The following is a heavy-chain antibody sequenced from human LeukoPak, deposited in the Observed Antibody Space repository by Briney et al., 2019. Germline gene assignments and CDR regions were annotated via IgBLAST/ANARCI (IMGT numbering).Heavy chain of an antibody. CDR1: GFTFDDYA. D-gene: IGHD2-15*01. CDR2: ISGDGGST. Sequence: PGGSLRLSCAASGFTFDDYAMHWVRQAPGKGLEWVSLISGDGGSTYYADSVKGRFTISRDNSKNSLYLQMNSLRTEDTALYYCAKGFVGDIVVVVAATDWGQGTMVTVSS. V-gene: IGHV3-43*02. CDR3: AKGFVGDIVVVVAATD. J-gene: IGHJ3*01.